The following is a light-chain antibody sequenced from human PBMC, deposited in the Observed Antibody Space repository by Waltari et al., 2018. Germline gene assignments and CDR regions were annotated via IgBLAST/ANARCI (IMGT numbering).Light chain of an antibody. Sequence: ELVLTQSPGTLPLSPGERATLSCRASQSVSSSYLAWYQQKPGQAPRLLIYAASSRATGVPDRFSGSGSGTDFTLTISRLEPEDFAVYYCQHYGTSFRPFGQGTKVEIK. CDR2: AAS. CDR3: QHYGTSFRP. J-gene: IGKJ1*01. V-gene: IGKV3-20*01. CDR1: QSVSSSY.